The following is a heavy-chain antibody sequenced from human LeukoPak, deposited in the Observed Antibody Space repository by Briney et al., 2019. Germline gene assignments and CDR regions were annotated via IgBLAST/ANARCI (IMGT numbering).Heavy chain of an antibody. CDR2: ISSSSSYI. CDR3: AREGVVPAASNDY. CDR1: EFTFSSYS. D-gene: IGHD2-2*01. Sequence: GGSRRLACPPSEFTFSSYSMNWASQAAGKWLDWVSSISSSSSYIYYADSVKGRFTISRDNAKNSLYLQMNSLRAEDTAVYYCAREGVVPAASNDYWGQGTLVTVSS. V-gene: IGHV3-21*01. J-gene: IGHJ4*02.